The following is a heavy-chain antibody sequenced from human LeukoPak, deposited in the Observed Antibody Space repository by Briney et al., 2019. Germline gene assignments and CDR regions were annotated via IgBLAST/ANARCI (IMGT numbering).Heavy chain of an antibody. D-gene: IGHD6-13*01. CDR3: ARSMYSSSWYEDYYYYYYMDV. V-gene: IGHV3-7*01. Sequence: GGSLRLSCAASGFTFSSYNMYWVRQAPGKGLEWVANIKQDGSEKYYVDSVKGRFTISRDNAKNSLYLQMNSLRAEDTAVYYCARSMYSSSWYEDYYYYYYMDVWGKGTTVTISS. CDR1: GFTFSSYN. J-gene: IGHJ6*03. CDR2: IKQDGSEK.